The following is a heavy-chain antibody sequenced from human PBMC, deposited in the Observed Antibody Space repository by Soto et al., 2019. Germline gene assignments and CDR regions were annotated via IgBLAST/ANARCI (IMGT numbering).Heavy chain of an antibody. Sequence: EVQLVESGGGLVQPGGSLRLSCVASGFTFSSHWMHWVRQVPGKGLVWVSRINSDGSSTSYADSVKGRFTISRDNAKNTLYLQMNSLRGEDTAVYYCARGSIAVGGYLSQHWGQGTLVTVSS. J-gene: IGHJ1*01. CDR3: ARGSIAVGGYLSQH. V-gene: IGHV3-74*01. CDR2: INSDGSST. CDR1: GFTFSSHW. D-gene: IGHD6-19*01.